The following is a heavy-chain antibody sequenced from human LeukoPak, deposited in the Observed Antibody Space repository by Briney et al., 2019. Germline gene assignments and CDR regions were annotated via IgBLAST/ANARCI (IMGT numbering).Heavy chain of an antibody. D-gene: IGHD6-6*01. J-gene: IGHJ5*02. CDR1: GGTFSSYA. CDR2: IIPIFGTA. Sequence: SVKVSCKASGGTFSSYAISWVRQAPGQGLEWMGGIIPIFGTANYAQKFQGRVTITADESTSTAYMELSSLRSEDTAVYYCARDQLADEYNWFDPWGQGTLVTVSS. V-gene: IGHV1-69*13. CDR3: ARDQLADEYNWFDP.